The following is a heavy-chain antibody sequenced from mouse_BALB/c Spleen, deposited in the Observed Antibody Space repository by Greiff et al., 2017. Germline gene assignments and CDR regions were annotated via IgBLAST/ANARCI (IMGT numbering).Heavy chain of an antibody. CDR2: ISSGSSTI. CDR3: ARSDYGRLFDY. V-gene: IGHV5-17*02. CDR1: GFTFSSFG. D-gene: IGHD1-1*01. J-gene: IGHJ2*01. Sequence: EVQRVESGGGLVQPGGSRKLSCAASGFTFSSFGMHWVRQAPEKGLEWVAYISSGSSTIYYADTVKGRFTISRDNPKNTLFLQMTSLRSEDTAMYYCARSDYGRLFDYWGQGTTLTVSS.